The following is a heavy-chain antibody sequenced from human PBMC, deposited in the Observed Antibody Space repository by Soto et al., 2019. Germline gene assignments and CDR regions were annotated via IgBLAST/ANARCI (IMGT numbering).Heavy chain of an antibody. V-gene: IGHV1-2*02. D-gene: IGHD1-1*01. CDR3: ARLRQLGTQYNGLDV. CDR2: INPNSGST. CDR1: GYTFTGYY. J-gene: IGHJ6*02. Sequence: QVQLVQSGAEVKMPGASVKVSCEASGYTFTGYYVHWVRQAPGQGLEWMGWINPNSGSTNYAERFRGRVTMTRDTSISTTYMELKRLTSDDTAVYYCARLRQLGTQYNGLDVWGQGTTVTVSS.